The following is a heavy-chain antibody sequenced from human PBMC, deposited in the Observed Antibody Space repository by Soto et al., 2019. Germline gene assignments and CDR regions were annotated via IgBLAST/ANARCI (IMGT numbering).Heavy chain of an antibody. J-gene: IGHJ4*02. Sequence: SETLSLTCTVSGGSISSGGYYCSWIRQHPGKGLEWIGYIYYSGSTYYNPSLKSRVSISVDTSKNQFSLKLSSVTAADTAVYYCARLNEDIVVVPAAPFDYWGQGTLVTVSS. V-gene: IGHV4-31*03. D-gene: IGHD2-2*01. CDR3: ARLNEDIVVVPAAPFDY. CDR1: GGSISSGGYY. CDR2: IYYSGST.